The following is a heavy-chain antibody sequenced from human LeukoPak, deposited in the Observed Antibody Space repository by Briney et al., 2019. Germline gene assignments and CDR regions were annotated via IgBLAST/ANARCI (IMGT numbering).Heavy chain of an antibody. CDR3: ARWGSTSCYDY. CDR1: GFTFRTYA. J-gene: IGHJ4*02. V-gene: IGHV3-64*02. D-gene: IGHD2-2*01. CDR2: ISTNGDST. Sequence: GGSLRLSCAASGFTFRTYALHWVRQAPGKGLEYVPAISTNGDSTYYADSVKGRFTISRDNSKNTLFLQMGSLRADDMAVYYCARWGSTSCYDYWGQGTLVTVSS.